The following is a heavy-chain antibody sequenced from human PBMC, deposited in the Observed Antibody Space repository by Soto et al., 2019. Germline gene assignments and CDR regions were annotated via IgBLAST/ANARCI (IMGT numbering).Heavy chain of an antibody. CDR2: IYYNGDT. D-gene: IGHD3-3*01. CDR1: GVSINRGDYY. Sequence: QVRLQESGPKLVRPSQTLSLTCSVSGVSINRGDYYWSWLRQSPGRGLEWNGSIYYNGDTNYNPSLGSRVTMSVDTSKNRFFLDLQSVVAAGTAVYFCAREGGDFAQVPYYCGQGTLITVSS. J-gene: IGHJ4*02. V-gene: IGHV4-30-4*01. CDR3: AREGGDFAQVPYY.